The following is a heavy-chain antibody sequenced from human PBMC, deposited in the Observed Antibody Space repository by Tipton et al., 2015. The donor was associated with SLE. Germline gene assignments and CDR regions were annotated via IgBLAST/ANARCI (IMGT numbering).Heavy chain of an antibody. CDR1: GDSVSSNNAA. D-gene: IGHD6-19*01. CDR2: TYYRSQWYN. Sequence: GLVKPSQTLSLTCAISGDSVSSNNAAWNWIRKSPSRGLEWLGRTYYRSQWYNDYAVSVKSRITINPDTSKNQFSLQLNSVTPEDTAVYYCARHPTLEQWLVPRYYYMDVWGKGTTVTVSS. CDR3: ARHPTLEQWLVPRYYYMDV. V-gene: IGHV6-1*01. J-gene: IGHJ6*03.